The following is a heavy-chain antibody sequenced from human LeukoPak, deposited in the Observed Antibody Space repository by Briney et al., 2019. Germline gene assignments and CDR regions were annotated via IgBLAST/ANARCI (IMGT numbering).Heavy chain of an antibody. D-gene: IGHD3-22*01. CDR3: ARVRSYYYDSSGSEKYFDY. Sequence: PGSSLRLSCAASGFTFDDYGMSWVRQAPGKGLEWVSGINWNGGSTGYADSVKGRFTISRDNAKNSLYLQMNSLRAEDTALYYCARVRSYYYDSSGSEKYFDYWGQGTLVTVSS. V-gene: IGHV3-20*04. J-gene: IGHJ4*02. CDR1: GFTFDDYG. CDR2: INWNGGST.